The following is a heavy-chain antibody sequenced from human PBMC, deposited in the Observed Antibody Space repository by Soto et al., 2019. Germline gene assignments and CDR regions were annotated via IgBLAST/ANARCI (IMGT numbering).Heavy chain of an antibody. CDR1: GGTFSSYA. CDR3: ARVKENCSTTSCYKFFDF. D-gene: IGHD2-2*02. Sequence: QVQLVQSGAEVKKPGSSVKVSCKASGGTFSSYAVSWVRQAPGQGLEWVGEIIPMYGMPNLAHRFQGRVTVTADESTSTVYMEVSSLRSEDTAIYYYARVKENCSTTSCYKFFDFWGQGTLVTVSS. CDR2: IIPMYGMP. J-gene: IGHJ4*02. V-gene: IGHV1-69*01.